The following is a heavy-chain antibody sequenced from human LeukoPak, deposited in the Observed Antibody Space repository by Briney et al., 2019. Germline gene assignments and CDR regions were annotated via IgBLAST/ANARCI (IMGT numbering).Heavy chain of an antibody. CDR2: ISGDGGRT. J-gene: IGHJ5*02. Sequence: GGTLRPSCAACVFTFDDYAMHWVRQAPGKGLEWVSLISGDGGRTYYADSVKGRFTISRDNSKNSLYLQMNSLRTEDTALYYCAKDLQLGYCSGGSCYPDWFDPWGQGTLVTVSS. V-gene: IGHV3-43*02. D-gene: IGHD2-15*01. CDR3: AKDLQLGYCSGGSCYPDWFDP. CDR1: VFTFDDYA.